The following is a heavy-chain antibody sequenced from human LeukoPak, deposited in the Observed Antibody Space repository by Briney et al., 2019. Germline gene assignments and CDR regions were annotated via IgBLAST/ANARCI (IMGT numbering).Heavy chain of an antibody. V-gene: IGHV1-2*02. D-gene: IGHD2-15*01. CDR1: GYTFTGYY. J-gene: IGHJ4*02. CDR3: ARERIAARPRLRSGGSCYGLVY. Sequence: APVKVSCKASGYTFTGYYMHWVRQAPGQGLEWMGWINPNSGGTNYAQKFQGRVTMTRDTSISTAYMELSRLRSDDTAVYYCARERIAARPRLRSGGSCYGLVYWGQGTLVTVSS. CDR2: INPNSGGT.